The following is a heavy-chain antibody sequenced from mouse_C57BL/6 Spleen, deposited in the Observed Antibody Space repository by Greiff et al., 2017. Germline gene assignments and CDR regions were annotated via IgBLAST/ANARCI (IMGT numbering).Heavy chain of an antibody. V-gene: IGHV5-6*01. Sequence: EVMLVESGGDLVKPGGSLKLSCAASGFTFSSYGMSWVRQTPDKRLEWVATISSGGSYTYYPDSVKGRFTISRDNAKNTLYLQMSSLKSEDTAMYYCARQTGYDYYAMDYWGQGTSVTVSS. CDR1: GFTFSSYG. CDR2: ISSGGSYT. CDR3: ARQTGYDYYAMDY. J-gene: IGHJ4*01. D-gene: IGHD2-2*01.